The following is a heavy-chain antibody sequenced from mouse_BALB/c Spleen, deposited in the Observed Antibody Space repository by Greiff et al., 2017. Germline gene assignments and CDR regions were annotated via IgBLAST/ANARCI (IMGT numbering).Heavy chain of an antibody. Sequence: DVMLVESGGGLVQPGGSLKLSCAASGFDFSRYWMSWVRQAPGKGLEWIGEINPDSSTINYTPSLKDKFIISRDNAKNTLYLQMSKVRSEDTALYYCATLYYGYDRFAYWGQGTLVTVSA. CDR3: ATLYYGYDRFAY. J-gene: IGHJ3*01. V-gene: IGHV4-1*02. CDR1: GFDFSRYW. CDR2: INPDSSTI. D-gene: IGHD2-2*01.